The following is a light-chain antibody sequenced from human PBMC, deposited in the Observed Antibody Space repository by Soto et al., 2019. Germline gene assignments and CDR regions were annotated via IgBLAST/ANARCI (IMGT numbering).Light chain of an antibody. CDR2: WAS. J-gene: IGKJ4*01. CDR3: HQYYSTNPT. Sequence: DIVMSQSPDSLAVSLGERATINCKSSQGVLYSSINKNYLAWYQQKPGQPPKLLIYWASTRESGVPDRFSSSVSGADSAIAISILQAEDVAVYYCHQYYSTNPTFGGGTKVEIK. V-gene: IGKV4-1*01. CDR1: QGVLYSSINKNY.